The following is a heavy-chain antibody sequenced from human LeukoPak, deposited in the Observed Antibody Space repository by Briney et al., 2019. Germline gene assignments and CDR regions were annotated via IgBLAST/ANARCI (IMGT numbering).Heavy chain of an antibody. Sequence: SGGSLRLSCAASGFTFSSYAMSWVRQAPGKGLEWVSAISGSGGSTYYADSVKGRFTLSRDNSKNTLYLQMNSLRAEDTAVYYCAKDPYYYGSGSYSPSPYYFDYWGQGTLVTVSS. V-gene: IGHV3-23*01. J-gene: IGHJ4*02. D-gene: IGHD3-10*01. CDR2: ISGSGGST. CDR1: GFTFSSYA. CDR3: AKDPYYYGSGSYSPSPYYFDY.